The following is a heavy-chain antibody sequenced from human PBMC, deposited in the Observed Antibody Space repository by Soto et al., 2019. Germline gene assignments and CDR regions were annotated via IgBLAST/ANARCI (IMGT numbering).Heavy chain of an antibody. V-gene: IGHV4-4*02. D-gene: IGHD2-15*01. CDR1: SGSISSSNW. Sequence: SETLSLTCAVSSGSISSSNWWSWVRQPPGKGLEWIGEIYHSGSTNYNPSLKSRVTISVDKSKNQFSLKLSSVTAADTAVYYCARVYCSGGSCHFDYWGQGTLVTVSS. CDR3: ARVYCSGGSCHFDY. CDR2: IYHSGST. J-gene: IGHJ4*02.